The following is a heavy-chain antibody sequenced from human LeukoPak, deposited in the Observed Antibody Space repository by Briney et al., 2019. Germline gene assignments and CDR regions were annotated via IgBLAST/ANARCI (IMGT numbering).Heavy chain of an antibody. V-gene: IGHV3-7*01. CDR1: GFTFSTYW. Sequence: GGSLRLSCAASGFTFSTYWMSWVRQAPGKGLEWVGNIKQDGSEKYYVDSVKGRFTISRDNAKNSLYLQMNSLRAENTAMYYCARDSAGNDYWGQGTLVTVSS. CDR2: IKQDGSEK. J-gene: IGHJ4*02. CDR3: ARDSAGNDY. D-gene: IGHD6-13*01.